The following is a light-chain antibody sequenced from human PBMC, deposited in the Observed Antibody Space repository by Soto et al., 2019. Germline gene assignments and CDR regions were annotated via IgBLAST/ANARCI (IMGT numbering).Light chain of an antibody. V-gene: IGKV1-8*01. CDR1: QGISSY. CDR2: AAS. J-gene: IGKJ1*01. CDR3: QQYYIYLRK. Sequence: AIRMTQSPSSFSASTGDRVTITCRASQGISSYLAWYQQKPGKAPKLLIYAASTLQSGVPSRFSGSGSGSDFTLTISCLQSEDFATYYCQQYYIYLRKLGQGTKVDSK.